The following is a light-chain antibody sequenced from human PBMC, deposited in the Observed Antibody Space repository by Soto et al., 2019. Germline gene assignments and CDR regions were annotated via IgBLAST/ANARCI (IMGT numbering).Light chain of an antibody. CDR2: SNN. CDR1: SSNIESNT. Sequence: QLVLTQSPSASGTPGQRVTISCSGSSSNIESNTVNWYQQLPGTAPKLLIYSNNQRPSGVPDRFSGSKSGTSASLAISGLQSGDEADYYCAAWDDSLNAYVFGTGTKVTVL. J-gene: IGLJ1*01. CDR3: AAWDDSLNAYV. V-gene: IGLV1-44*01.